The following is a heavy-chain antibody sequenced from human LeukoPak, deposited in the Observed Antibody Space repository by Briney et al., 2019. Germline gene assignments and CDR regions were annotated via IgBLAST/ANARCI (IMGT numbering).Heavy chain of an antibody. D-gene: IGHD2-2*01. Sequence: SVKVSCKASGGTFSSYAISWVRQAPGQGLEWMGGIIPIFGTANYAQKFQGRVTITADKSTSTAYVELSSLRSEDTVVYYCARERTLRDWFDPWGQGTLVTVSS. V-gene: IGHV1-69*06. CDR2: IIPIFGTA. CDR3: ARERTLRDWFDP. CDR1: GGTFSSYA. J-gene: IGHJ5*02.